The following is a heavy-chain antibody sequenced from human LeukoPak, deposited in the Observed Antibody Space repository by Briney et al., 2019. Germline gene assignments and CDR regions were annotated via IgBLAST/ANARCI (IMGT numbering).Heavy chain of an antibody. CDR2: ISGSGGST. D-gene: IGHD3-16*02. CDR3: AKDPGSYRYPLYYFDY. J-gene: IGHJ4*02. CDR1: GFTFSSYA. Sequence: GGSLRLSCAASGFTFSSYAMSWVRQAPGKGLEWVSAISGSGGSTYYADSVKGRFTISRDNSKNTLYLQMNSLRAEDTAVYYCAKDPGSYRYPLYYFDYWGQGTLVTVSS. V-gene: IGHV3-23*01.